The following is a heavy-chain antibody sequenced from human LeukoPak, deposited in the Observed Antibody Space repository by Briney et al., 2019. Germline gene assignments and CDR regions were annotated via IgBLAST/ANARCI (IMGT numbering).Heavy chain of an antibody. CDR2: IYYSGNT. CDR1: GGSISSYY. J-gene: IGHJ4*02. Sequence: SETLALTCTVSGGSISSYYWSWIRQPPGKGLEWIGYIYYSGNTNYNPSLKSRVTISVDTSKNQFSLNLSSVTAADTAVYYCARGPSSGYSYGWGQGTLVTVSS. D-gene: IGHD5-18*01. V-gene: IGHV4-59*01. CDR3: ARGPSSGYSYG.